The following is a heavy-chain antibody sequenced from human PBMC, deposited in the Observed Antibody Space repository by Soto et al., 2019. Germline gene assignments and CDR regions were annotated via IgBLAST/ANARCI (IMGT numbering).Heavy chain of an antibody. CDR3: ARGTSWEVPLEY. D-gene: IGHD1-26*01. J-gene: IGHJ4*02. CDR1: SDSISSYY. CDR2: ISYSGST. V-gene: IGHV4-59*01. Sequence: SETLSLTCTVSSDSISSYYWSWIRQPPGKRLEWIGYISYSGSTDYNPSLRSRVTISGDTSKNQFSLKVSSVTAADTAVYYCARGTSWEVPLEYWGQGTLVTVSS.